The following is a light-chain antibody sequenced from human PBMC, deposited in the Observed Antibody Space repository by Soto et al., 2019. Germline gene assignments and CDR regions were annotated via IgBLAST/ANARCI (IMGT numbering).Light chain of an antibody. Sequence: DIQMTQSPSSLSASVEDRVTITCRASQSISSYLNWYQQKPGKAPKLLIYAASSLQSGVPSRFSGSGSGTDFTLTISSLQPEDFATYHCQQSYSTLYTFGQGTKLEIK. CDR1: QSISSY. J-gene: IGKJ2*01. CDR2: AAS. V-gene: IGKV1-39*01. CDR3: QQSYSTLYT.